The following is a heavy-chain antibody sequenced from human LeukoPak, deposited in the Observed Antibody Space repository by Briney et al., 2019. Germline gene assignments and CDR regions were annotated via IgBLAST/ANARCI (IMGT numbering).Heavy chain of an antibody. V-gene: IGHV3-23*01. CDR3: AKRGVVIRVILVGFHKEAYYFDS. J-gene: IGHJ4*02. CDR2: ISGTGGST. CDR1: GISLRNYG. Sequence: GRSLRLSCAVSGISLRNYGMSWVRQAPRPGLEWVAGISGTGGSTNYADSVKGRFTISRDNPKNTLYLQMNRLRAEDTAVYFCAKRGVVIRVILVGFHKEAYYFDSWGQGALVTVSS. D-gene: IGHD3-22*01.